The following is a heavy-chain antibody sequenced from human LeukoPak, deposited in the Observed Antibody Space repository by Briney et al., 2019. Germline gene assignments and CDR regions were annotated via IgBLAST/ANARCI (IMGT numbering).Heavy chain of an antibody. CDR2: INPSGGST. Sequence: ASVKVSCKASGYTFTSYYMHWVRQAPGQGLEWMGIINPSGGSTSYAQKFQGRVTMTRDTSTSTVYMELSSLRSEDTAVYYCARDPELNSSGWYFGYWGQGTLVTVSS. V-gene: IGHV1-46*01. J-gene: IGHJ4*02. CDR1: GYTFTSYY. D-gene: IGHD6-19*01. CDR3: ARDPELNSSGWYFGY.